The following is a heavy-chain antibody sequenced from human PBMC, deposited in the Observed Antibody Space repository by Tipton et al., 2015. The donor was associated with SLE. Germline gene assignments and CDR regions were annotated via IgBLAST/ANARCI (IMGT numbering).Heavy chain of an antibody. CDR2: ISGSSSYI. CDR1: GFTFSSYS. CDR3: ARCRQRWPEAFDI. Sequence: GSLRLSCAASGFTFSSYSMDWVRQAPGKGLEWVSSISGSSSYIYYADSVKGRFTISRDNAKNSLYLQMNSLRAEDTAVYYCARCRQRWPEAFDIWGQGTKVTVSS. J-gene: IGHJ3*02. V-gene: IGHV3-21*01. D-gene: IGHD6-25*01.